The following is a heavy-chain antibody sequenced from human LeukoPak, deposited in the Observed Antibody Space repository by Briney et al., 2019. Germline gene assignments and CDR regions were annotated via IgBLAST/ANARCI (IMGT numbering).Heavy chain of an antibody. J-gene: IGHJ4*02. CDR3: XXTAXVGXYPA. Sequence: PSEXLSLTCTVSAGSIYNSIYYWGWIRQPPGKRLEWVGSIYHSGTSYDNPSHESRLTICVETEKNQFTRRLTVVTAANTAIYCXXXTAXVGXYPAXGQGTLVTVSS. CDR2: IYHSGTS. CDR1: AGSIYNSIYY. D-gene: IGHD1-26*01. V-gene: IGHV4-39*01.